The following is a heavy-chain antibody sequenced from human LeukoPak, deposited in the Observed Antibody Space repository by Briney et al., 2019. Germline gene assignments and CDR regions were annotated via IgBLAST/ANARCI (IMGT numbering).Heavy chain of an antibody. D-gene: IGHD3-3*01. CDR1: GGSISSTNYY. CDR3: ARGGPIFGVVIINWFDP. J-gene: IGHJ5*02. Sequence: SETLSLTCTVSGGSISSTNYYWGWIRQPPGKGLEWIGSIYYSGSTYYNPSLKSRISISVDTSKNQVSLKLSSVTAADTAVYYCARGGPIFGVVIINWFDPWGQGTLVTVSS. V-gene: IGHV4-39*07. CDR2: IYYSGST.